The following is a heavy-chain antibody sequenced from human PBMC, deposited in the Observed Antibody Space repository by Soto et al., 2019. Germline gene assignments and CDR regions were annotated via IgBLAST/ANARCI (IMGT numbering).Heavy chain of an antibody. V-gene: IGHV3-23*01. J-gene: IGHJ6*02. D-gene: IGHD2-15*01. Sequence: EVQLLESGGGLVQPGGSLRLSCAASGFTFSRFAMNWVRQAPGKGLEWVSGIGGSGGTTYYADSVKGRFTISRDNSKNPRFLQMHSLRAEDTAVYYCANDSLGDCYYSGLDVWGQGTTVTVSS. CDR2: IGGSGGTT. CDR1: GFTFSRFA. CDR3: ANDSLGDCYYSGLDV.